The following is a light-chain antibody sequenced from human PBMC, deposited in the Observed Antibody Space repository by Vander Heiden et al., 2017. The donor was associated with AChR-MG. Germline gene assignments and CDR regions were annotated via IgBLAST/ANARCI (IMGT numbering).Light chain of an antibody. CDR2: GDT. CDR1: NIGSQL. V-gene: IGLV3-9*01. Sequence: SSELTQPLSVSVALGQTARITCGGYNIGSQLVHWYQQKPDQAPVLVIYGDTNRPSGIPERFSGSNSGNTATLTISRAQAGDEADYYCQVWDSSSVVFGGGTKLTVL. J-gene: IGLJ2*01. CDR3: QVWDSSSVV.